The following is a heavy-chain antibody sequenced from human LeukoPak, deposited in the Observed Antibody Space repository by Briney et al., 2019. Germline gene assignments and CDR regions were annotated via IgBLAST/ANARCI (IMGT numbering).Heavy chain of an antibody. CDR2: IIPIIGTA. CDR1: GGTFSSYL. Sequence: GASVKVSCKASGGTFSSYLISWVRQAPGQGLEWMGGIIPIIGTADYTQKFQDRVTITADDSTTTAYMELRSLRSDDTAIYYCARDVVGSYGTKALDDWGQGTLLIVSA. V-gene: IGHV1-69*13. J-gene: IGHJ4*02. CDR3: ARDVVGSYGTKALDD. D-gene: IGHD2-21*01.